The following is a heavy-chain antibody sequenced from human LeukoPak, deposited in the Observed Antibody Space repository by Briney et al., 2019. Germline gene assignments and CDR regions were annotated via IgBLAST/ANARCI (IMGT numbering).Heavy chain of an antibody. Sequence: PGGSLRLSCAASGFTFSSYAMSWVRQTPVKGLEWVSVISGSGGSTYYADSVKGRFTISRDNSKNTLYLQMNSLRAEDTAVYYCARGGSSWYYYYYMDVWGKGTTVTVSS. J-gene: IGHJ6*03. V-gene: IGHV3-23*01. CDR1: GFTFSSYA. CDR3: ARGGSSWYYYYYMDV. CDR2: ISGSGGST. D-gene: IGHD6-13*01.